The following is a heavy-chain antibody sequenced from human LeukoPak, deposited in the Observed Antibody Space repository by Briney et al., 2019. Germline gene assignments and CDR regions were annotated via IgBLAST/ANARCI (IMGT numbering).Heavy chain of an antibody. CDR2: IYSGGST. D-gene: IGHD6-13*01. V-gene: IGHV3-66*01. Sequence: GGSLRLSCAASGFTVSSNYMSWVRQAPGKGLEWGSVIYSGGSTYYADSVKGRFTISRDNSKNTLYLQMNSLRAEDTAVYYCATNGIAAAGTFFYYYYGMDVWGQGTTVTVSS. CDR3: ATNGIAAAGTFFYYYYGMDV. J-gene: IGHJ6*02. CDR1: GFTVSSNY.